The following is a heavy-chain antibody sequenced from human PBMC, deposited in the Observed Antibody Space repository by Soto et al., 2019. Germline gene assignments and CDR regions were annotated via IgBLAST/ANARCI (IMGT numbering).Heavy chain of an antibody. D-gene: IGHD6-13*01. Sequence: SVKVSCKASGDKFSSYTISWVRQAPGQGLEWMGRIVSFAGVPTYAQIFQGRITITADSSSSTAYMELSSLTSDDTAVYYCAREPSIAAVGIPLYSYYYMDVWGEGTAVTVSS. V-gene: IGHV1-69*04. J-gene: IGHJ6*03. CDR2: IVSFAGVP. CDR1: GDKFSSYT. CDR3: AREPSIAAVGIPLYSYYYMDV.